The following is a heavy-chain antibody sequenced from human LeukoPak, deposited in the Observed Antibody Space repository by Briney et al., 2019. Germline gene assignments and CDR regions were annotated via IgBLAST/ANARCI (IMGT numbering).Heavy chain of an antibody. CDR1: GFTFTRYS. V-gene: IGHV3-48*01. J-gene: IGHJ6*02. Sequence: PGGSLRLSCAASGFTFTRYSMTWVRQAPGKGLEWVSYISSSSSTIHYADSVKGRFTISRDNSKNTLYLQMNSLRAEDTAVYYCARALGFGELLSYYYYYGMDVWGQGTTVTVSS. D-gene: IGHD3-10*01. CDR3: ARALGFGELLSYYYYYGMDV. CDR2: ISSSSSTI.